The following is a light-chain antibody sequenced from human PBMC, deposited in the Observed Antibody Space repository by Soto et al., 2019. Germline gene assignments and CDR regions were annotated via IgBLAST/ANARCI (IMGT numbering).Light chain of an antibody. CDR2: NNN. J-gene: IGLJ1*01. CDR1: SSNIGSNT. V-gene: IGLV1-44*01. Sequence: QSVLTQPPSASGTPGQRVTISCSGSSSNIGSNTVNWYQQHPGTAPKLLIYNNNQRPSGVPDRFSGSKSGTSASLAISGLQSDDEADYYCAAWDDSLNGLVFGTGTKLTVL. CDR3: AAWDDSLNGLV.